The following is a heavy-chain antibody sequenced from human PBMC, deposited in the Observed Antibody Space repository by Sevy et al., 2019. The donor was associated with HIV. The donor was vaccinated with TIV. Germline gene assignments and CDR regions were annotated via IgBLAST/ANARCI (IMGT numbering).Heavy chain of an antibody. J-gene: IGHJ3*02. V-gene: IGHV3-21*01. D-gene: IGHD3-10*01. CDR2: ISSSSNYI. Sequence: GSLRLSCAASGFTFSTYTMNWVRQAPGKGLEWVSSISSSSNYIYYADSLKGRFTISRDNAKNSVYLQMNSLRAEDTAVYYCARPYGSGSWEAFDIWGQGTMVTVSS. CDR1: GFTFSTYT. CDR3: ARPYGSGSWEAFDI.